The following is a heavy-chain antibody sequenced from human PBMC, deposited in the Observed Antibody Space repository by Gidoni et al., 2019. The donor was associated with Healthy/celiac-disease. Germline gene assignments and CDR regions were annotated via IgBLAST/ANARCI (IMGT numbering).Heavy chain of an antibody. CDR3: ARDRDCTGGVCYLGGWFDP. D-gene: IGHD2-8*02. CDR2: IYYSGST. Sequence: QVQLQESGPGLVKPSETLSLTCTVSGGSISSYYWSLIRQPPGKGLEWIGYIYYSGSTNYNPSLKSRVTISVDTSKNQFSLKLSSVTAADTAVYYGARDRDCTGGVCYLGGWFDPWGQGTLVTVSS. V-gene: IGHV4-59*01. CDR1: GGSISSYY. J-gene: IGHJ5*02.